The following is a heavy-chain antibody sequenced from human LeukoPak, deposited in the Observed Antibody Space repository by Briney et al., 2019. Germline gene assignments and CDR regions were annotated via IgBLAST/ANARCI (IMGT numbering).Heavy chain of an antibody. Sequence: PGGSLRLSCAASGFTFSSYAMHWVRQAPGKGLEWEAVISYDGSNKYYADSVKGRFTISRDNSKNTLYLQMNSLRAEDTAVYYCARKQRSYGAFDIWGQGTMVTVSS. D-gene: IGHD1-26*01. CDR3: ARKQRSYGAFDI. J-gene: IGHJ3*02. V-gene: IGHV3-30*01. CDR1: GFTFSSYA. CDR2: ISYDGSNK.